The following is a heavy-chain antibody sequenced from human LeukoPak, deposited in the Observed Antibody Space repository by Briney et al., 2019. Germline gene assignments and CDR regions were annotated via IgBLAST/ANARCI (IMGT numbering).Heavy chain of an antibody. CDR1: GFTLSNYD. D-gene: IGHD2-2*01. CDR3: ARADCSSSTCYLRRSWFDP. J-gene: IGHJ5*02. Sequence: GGSLRLFCAASGFTLSNYDMNWVRQAPGQGLEWVSSISTSSRYIYYKDSVRGRFTISRDDAKNSLYLEMNSLRAEDTAVYYCARADCSSSTCYLRRSWFDPWGQGTLVTVSS. V-gene: IGHV3-21*01. CDR2: ISTSSRYI.